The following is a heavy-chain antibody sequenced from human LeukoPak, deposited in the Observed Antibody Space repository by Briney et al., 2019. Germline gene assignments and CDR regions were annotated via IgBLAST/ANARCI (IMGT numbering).Heavy chain of an antibody. CDR1: GGSISSGGYS. CDR2: IYHSGST. V-gene: IGHV4-30-2*01. D-gene: IGHD4-17*01. J-gene: IGHJ4*02. Sequence: SETLSLTCAVCGGSISSGGYSWSWLRQPPGKGLEWIGYIYHSGSTYYNPSLKSRVTISVDRSKNQFSLKLSSVTAADTAVYYCARDRYGDHTYFDYWGQGTLVTVSS. CDR3: ARDRYGDHTYFDY.